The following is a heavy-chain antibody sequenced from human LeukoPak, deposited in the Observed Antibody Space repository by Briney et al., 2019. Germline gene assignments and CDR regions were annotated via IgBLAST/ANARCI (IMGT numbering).Heavy chain of an antibody. J-gene: IGHJ4*02. CDR1: GFTFRNYA. D-gene: IGHD4-17*01. Sequence: GGSLRLSCAASGFTFRNYAMTWVRQAPGKGLEWVSVISGSGSSIYYADSVKGRFTISRDNSKNTLHLQMNSLRADDTAIYYCATARRHDYGDYGGAFDNWGQGILVTVSS. CDR2: ISGSGSSI. CDR3: ATARRHDYGDYGGAFDN. V-gene: IGHV3-23*01.